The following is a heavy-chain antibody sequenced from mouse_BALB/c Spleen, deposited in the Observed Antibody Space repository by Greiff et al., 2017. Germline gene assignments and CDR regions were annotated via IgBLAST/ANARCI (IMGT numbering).Heavy chain of an antibody. CDR1: GFTFSSYG. CDR3: ARGKGAMDY. D-gene: IGHD2-1*01. CDR2: ISSGGSYT. V-gene: IGHV5-6*01. Sequence: DVHLVESGGDLVKPGGSLKLSCAASGFTFSSYGMSWVRQTPDKRLEWVATISSGGSYTYYPDSVKGRFTISRDNAKNTLYLQMSSLKSEDTAMYYCARGKGAMDYWGQGTSVTVSS. J-gene: IGHJ4*01.